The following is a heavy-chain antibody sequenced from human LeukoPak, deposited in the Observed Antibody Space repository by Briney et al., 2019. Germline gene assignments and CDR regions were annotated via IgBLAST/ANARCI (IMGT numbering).Heavy chain of an antibody. J-gene: IGHJ4*02. CDR2: ISYDGSNK. CDR3: ARVSALYYYDSSGFDY. V-gene: IGHV3-30*04. CDR1: GFTFCSYA. D-gene: IGHD3-22*01. Sequence: GRSLRLSCAASGFTFCSYAMRWVRQAPGKGRGGVAVISYDGSNKYYADSVKGRFTISRDNSKNTLYLQMNSLRAEDTAVYYCARVSALYYYDSSGFDYWGQGTLVTVSS.